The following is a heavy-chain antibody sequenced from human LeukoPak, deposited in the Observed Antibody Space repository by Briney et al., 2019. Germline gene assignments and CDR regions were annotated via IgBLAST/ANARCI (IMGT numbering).Heavy chain of an antibody. D-gene: IGHD3/OR15-3a*01. CDR3: ARQTGSGLFILP. CDR1: GGSISSNNYY. Sequence: MSSETLSLTCTVSGGSISSNNYYWGWIRQPPGKGLEWIGTIYYSGNTYYNASLKSQVSISIDTSKNQFSLRLTSVTAAGTAVYYCARQTGSGLFILPGGQGTLVTVSS. J-gene: IGHJ4*02. CDR2: IYYSGNT. V-gene: IGHV4-39*01.